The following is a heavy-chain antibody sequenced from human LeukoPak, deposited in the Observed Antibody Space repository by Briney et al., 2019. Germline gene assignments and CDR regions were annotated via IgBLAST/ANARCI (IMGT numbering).Heavy chain of an antibody. CDR3: TTDLGTYYDFWSGYYPFDY. D-gene: IGHD3-3*01. J-gene: IGHJ4*02. CDR1: GFTFSNAW. V-gene: IGHV3-15*01. Sequence: GGSLRLSCAASGFTFSNAWMSWVRQAPGKGLEWVGRIKSKTDGGTTDYAAPVKGRFTISRDDSKNTLYLQMNSLKTEDTAVYYCTTDLGTYYDFWSGYYPFDYWGQGTLVTVSS. CDR2: IKSKTDGGTT.